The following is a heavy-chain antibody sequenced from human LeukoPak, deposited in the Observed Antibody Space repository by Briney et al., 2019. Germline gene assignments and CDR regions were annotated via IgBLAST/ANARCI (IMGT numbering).Heavy chain of an antibody. CDR2: ISAGGGST. CDR3: AKDAAGPEY. CDR1: GLTFSDYS. J-gene: IGHJ4*02. Sequence: GGSLRLSCAASGLTFSDYSMTWVRRAPGKGLFWVSGISAGGGSTYYADFVKGRFSISRDNSRNTLYLQMNSLRAEDTAVYYCAKDAAGPEYWGQGTLVTVSS. D-gene: IGHD6-13*01. V-gene: IGHV3-23*01.